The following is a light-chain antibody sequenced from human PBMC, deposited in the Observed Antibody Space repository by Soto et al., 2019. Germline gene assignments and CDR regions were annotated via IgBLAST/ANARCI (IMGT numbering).Light chain of an antibody. V-gene: IGKV1-5*03. J-gene: IGKJ1*01. CDR1: QPVSPW. CDR3: QQYNSFPRT. CDR2: MTS. Sequence: DIQMTQSPSTLSASVGDRVTITCRASQPVSPWLAWYQQKPGRAPRLLISMTSHLESGVPSKFSGSGFGTYFTLTISSLQPDDFATYYCQQYNSFPRTFGQGTKVEIK.